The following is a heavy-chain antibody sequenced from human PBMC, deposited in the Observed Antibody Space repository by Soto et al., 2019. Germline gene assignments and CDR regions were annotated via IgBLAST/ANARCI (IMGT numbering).Heavy chain of an antibody. J-gene: IGHJ5*02. V-gene: IGHV1-18*01. D-gene: IGHD3-22*01. CDR3: ARASTYYYDSSGYFPPYNWFDP. CDR2: ISAYNGNT. Sequence: AAVKVSCKASGYTFTSYGISWVRQAPGQGLEWMGWISAYNGNTNYAQKLQGRVTMTTDTSTSTAYMELRSLRSDDTAVYYCARASTYYYDSSGYFPPYNWFDPWGQGTLVNVSS. CDR1: GYTFTSYG.